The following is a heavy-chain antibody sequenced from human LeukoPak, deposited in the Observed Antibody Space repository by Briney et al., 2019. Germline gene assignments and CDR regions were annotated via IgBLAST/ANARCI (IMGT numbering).Heavy chain of an antibody. D-gene: IGHD7-27*01. J-gene: IGHJ4*02. CDR3: AKDGGLWVSAHWGDS. Sequence: GGSLRLSCAASGFTFSSYTMSWVRQAPGKGLEWVSTITTSDGNTYYADSVKGRFTVSRDNSKNTLFLQMNSLRAEDTAVYYCAKDGGLWVSAHWGDSWGRGTLITVSS. V-gene: IGHV3-23*01. CDR2: ITTSDGNT. CDR1: GFTFSSYT.